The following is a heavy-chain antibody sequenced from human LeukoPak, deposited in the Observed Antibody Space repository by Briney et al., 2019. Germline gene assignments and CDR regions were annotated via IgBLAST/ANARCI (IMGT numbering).Heavy chain of an antibody. CDR1: GGSISSSNW. CDR3: ARDVGYCSGGSCYSSDP. J-gene: IGHJ5*02. Sequence: SETLSPTCAVSGGSISSSNWWSWVRQPPGKGLEWIGEIYHSGSTNYNPSLKSRVTISVDKSKNQFSLKLSSVTAADTAVYYCARDVGYCSGGSCYSSDPWGQGTLVTVSS. CDR2: IYHSGST. D-gene: IGHD2-15*01. V-gene: IGHV4-4*02.